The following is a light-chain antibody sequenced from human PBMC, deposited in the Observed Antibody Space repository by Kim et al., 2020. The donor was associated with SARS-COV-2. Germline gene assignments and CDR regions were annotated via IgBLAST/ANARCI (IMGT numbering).Light chain of an antibody. CDR3: QQYNSYRT. J-gene: IGKJ1*01. Sequence: PASVGDRVTITCRASQSISSWLAWYQQKPGKAPKLLIDKASSLESGVPSRFSGSGSGTEFTLTISSLQPDDFATYYCQQYNSYRTFGQGTKVDIK. CDR1: QSISSW. CDR2: KAS. V-gene: IGKV1-5*03.